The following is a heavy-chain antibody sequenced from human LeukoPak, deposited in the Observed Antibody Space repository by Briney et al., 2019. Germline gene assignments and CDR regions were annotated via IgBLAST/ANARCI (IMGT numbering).Heavy chain of an antibody. V-gene: IGHV1-2*06. Sequence: ASVKVSCTASGYTFTGYYMHWVRQAPGRGLEWMGRINPNSGGKNYAQKFKGRVTMHKDTSITTAYLELSRLRSDDTAVYYCAREYGGNPGLFGYWGQGTLVTVSS. D-gene: IGHD4-23*01. CDR1: GYTFTGYY. J-gene: IGHJ4*02. CDR2: INPNSGGK. CDR3: AREYGGNPGLFGY.